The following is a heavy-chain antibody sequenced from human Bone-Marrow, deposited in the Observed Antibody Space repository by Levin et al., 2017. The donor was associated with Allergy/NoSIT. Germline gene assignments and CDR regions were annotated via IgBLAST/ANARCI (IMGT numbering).Heavy chain of an antibody. V-gene: IGHV3-48*03. D-gene: IGHD3-3*01. CDR1: GFTFSSYE. J-gene: IGHJ4*02. Sequence: GGSLRLSCAASGFTFSSYEMNWVRQAPGKGLEWVSYISSSGSTIYYADSVKGRFTISRDNAKNSLYLQMNSLRAEDTAVYYCARDTIFGVVITYFDYWGQGTLVTVSS. CDR3: ARDTIFGVVITYFDY. CDR2: ISSSGSTI.